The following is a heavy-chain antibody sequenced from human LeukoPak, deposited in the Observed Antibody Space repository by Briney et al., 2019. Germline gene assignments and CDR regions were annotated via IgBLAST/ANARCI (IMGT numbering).Heavy chain of an antibody. J-gene: IGHJ4*02. CDR3: TRGRARGSGYLDY. Sequence: SETLSLTCTVSGGSISSGDYYWSWIRQPPGKGLEWIGYIYYSGSTYYNPSLKSRVTISVDTSKNQFSLKLSSVTAADTAVYYCTRGRARGSGYLDYWGQGTLVTVSS. V-gene: IGHV4-30-4*02. D-gene: IGHD3-3*01. CDR1: GGSISSGDYY. CDR2: IYYSGST.